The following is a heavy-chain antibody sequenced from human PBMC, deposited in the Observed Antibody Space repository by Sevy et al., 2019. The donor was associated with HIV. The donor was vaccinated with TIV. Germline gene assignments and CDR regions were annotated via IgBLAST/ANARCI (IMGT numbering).Heavy chain of an antibody. CDR2: IYYSGST. J-gene: IGHJ4*02. CDR3: ARLDLAAAGNYYFDY. Sequence: ETLSLTCTVSGGSISSYYWSWIRQPPGMGLEWIGYIYYSGSTNYNPSLKSRVTISVDTSKNQFSLKLSSVTAADTAVYYCARLDLAAAGNYYFDYWGQGTLVTVSS. V-gene: IGHV4-59*01. D-gene: IGHD6-13*01. CDR1: GGSISSYY.